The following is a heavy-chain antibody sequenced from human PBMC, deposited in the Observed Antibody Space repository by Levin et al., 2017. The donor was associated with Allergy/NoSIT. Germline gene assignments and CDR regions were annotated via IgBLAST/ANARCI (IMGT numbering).Heavy chain of an antibody. CDR1: GFTFSNYW. V-gene: IGHV3-7*01. CDR2: IKQDGSEK. Sequence: GGSLSLSCAASGFTFSNYWMSWVRQAPGKGLEWVANIKQDGSEKYYVDSVKGRFTISRDNAKNSLYLQINSLRADDTAVYYCARVRRYYGSGTSFDLWGQGTLVTASS. D-gene: IGHD3-10*01. J-gene: IGHJ4*02. CDR3: ARVRRYYGSGTSFDL.